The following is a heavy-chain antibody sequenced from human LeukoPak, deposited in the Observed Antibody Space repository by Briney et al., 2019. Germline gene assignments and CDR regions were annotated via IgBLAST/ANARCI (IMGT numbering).Heavy chain of an antibody. CDR1: GYTFTSYG. Sequence: ASVKVSCKASGYTFTSYGISWVRQAPGQGLEWMGWISAYNGNTNYAQKLQGRVTMTTDTSTSTAYMELRSLRSDDTAVYYCARAQRYCSSTSCYRVPFDYWGQGTLVTVSS. J-gene: IGHJ4*02. CDR2: ISAYNGNT. V-gene: IGHV1-18*04. CDR3: ARAQRYCSSTSCYRVPFDY. D-gene: IGHD2-2*02.